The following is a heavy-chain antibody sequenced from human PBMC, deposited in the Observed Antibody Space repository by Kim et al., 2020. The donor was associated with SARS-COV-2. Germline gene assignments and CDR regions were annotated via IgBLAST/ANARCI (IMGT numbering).Heavy chain of an antibody. CDR3: ARDHRSGYYGFDY. CDR2: ISSSSSYI. CDR1: GFTFSSYS. D-gene: IGHD3-22*01. J-gene: IGHJ4*02. Sequence: GGSLRLSCAASGFTFSSYSMNWVRQAPGKGLEWVSSISSSSSYIYYADSVKGRFTISRDNAKNSLYLQINSLRAEDTAVYYCARDHRSGYYGFDYWGQGTLVTVSS. V-gene: IGHV3-21*04.